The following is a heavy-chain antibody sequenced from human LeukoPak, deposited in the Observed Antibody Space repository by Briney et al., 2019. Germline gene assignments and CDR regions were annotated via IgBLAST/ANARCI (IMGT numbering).Heavy chain of an antibody. V-gene: IGHV1-69*04. J-gene: IGHJ6*03. CDR2: IIPILGIV. CDR3: ARGHGSGSYYKSYYYMDV. D-gene: IGHD3-10*01. Sequence: SVKVSCKASGGTFSSYAISWVRQAPGQGLEWMGRIIPILGIVNYAQKFQGRVTITADKSTSTAYMELSSLRSEDTAVYYCARGHGSGSYYKSYYYMDVWGKGTTVTVSS. CDR1: GGTFSSYA.